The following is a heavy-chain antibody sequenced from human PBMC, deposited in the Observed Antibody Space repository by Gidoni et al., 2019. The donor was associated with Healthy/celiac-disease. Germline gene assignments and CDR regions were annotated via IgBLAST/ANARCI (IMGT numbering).Heavy chain of an antibody. V-gene: IGHV3-23*01. CDR1: GVTLSGDA. D-gene: IGHD5-12*01. CDR3: AKDRGFGMATQERYWDYYYYYGMDV. J-gene: IGHJ6*02. Sequence: EGQLLESGGGLGQPGGSRRLSCAASGVTLSGDAIGGVSQAPGKGLEWVSAISGSGGSTYYADSVKGRFTISRDNSKNTLYLQMNSLRAEDTAVYYCAKDRGFGMATQERYWDYYYYYGMDVWGQGTTVTVSS. CDR2: ISGSGGST.